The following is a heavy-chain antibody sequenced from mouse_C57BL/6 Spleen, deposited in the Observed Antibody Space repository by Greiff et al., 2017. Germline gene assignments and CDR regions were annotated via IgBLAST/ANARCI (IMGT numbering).Heavy chain of an antibody. Sequence: QVQLQQPGAELVKPGASVKLSCKASGYTFTSYWMHWVKQRPGQGLEWIGMIHPNSGSTNYNEKFKSKATLTVDKSSSTAYMQLSSLTSEDSAVDYCARPTVVATGGARDYWGQGTSVTVSS. CDR3: ARPTVVATGGARDY. V-gene: IGHV1-64*01. J-gene: IGHJ4*01. CDR1: GYTFTSYW. D-gene: IGHD1-1*01. CDR2: IHPNSGST.